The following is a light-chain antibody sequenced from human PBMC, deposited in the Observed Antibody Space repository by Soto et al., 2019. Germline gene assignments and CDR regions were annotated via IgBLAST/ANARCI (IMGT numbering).Light chain of an antibody. CDR2: DTS. Sequence: EIVLTQSPGTLSLSPGERATLSCRASQSVSSSYLAWYQQTPGQAPRLLVYDTSYRATGVPDRFSGSGSGTDFTLTISRLEPEDFAVYYCQQYGDSPYTFGQGTKVDIK. CDR3: QQYGDSPYT. CDR1: QSVSSSY. J-gene: IGKJ2*01. V-gene: IGKV3-20*01.